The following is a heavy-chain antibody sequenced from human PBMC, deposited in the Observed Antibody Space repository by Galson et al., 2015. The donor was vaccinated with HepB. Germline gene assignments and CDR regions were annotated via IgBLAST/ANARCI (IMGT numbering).Heavy chain of an antibody. V-gene: IGHV3-7*03. D-gene: IGHD2-15*01. CDR1: GFTFNNYW. CDR2: INQDGSEK. Sequence: SLRLSCAASGFTFNNYWMSWVRQAPGKGLEWVANINQDGSEKDRVDSLKGRFTASRDNAKNSLYLQMNSLRAEDTAVYYCARDGGHCSGGSCYNWFDPWGQGTLVTVSS. J-gene: IGHJ5*02. CDR3: ARDGGHCSGGSCYNWFDP.